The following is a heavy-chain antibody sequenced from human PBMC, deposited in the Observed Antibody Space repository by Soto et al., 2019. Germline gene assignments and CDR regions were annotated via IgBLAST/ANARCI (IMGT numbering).Heavy chain of an antibody. Sequence: QSVGSLRLSCAASGFTFSTYGMHWVRQAPGKGLERVALVWFDGSDKYSSDSVKGRFTISRDNSKNTLYLQMNSLRAEDTAVYYCARLYCSASSCYSVGGFDIWGQGTMVTVSS. J-gene: IGHJ3*02. D-gene: IGHD2-15*01. CDR2: VWFDGSDK. CDR3: ARLYCSASSCYSVGGFDI. CDR1: GFTFSTYG. V-gene: IGHV3-33*01.